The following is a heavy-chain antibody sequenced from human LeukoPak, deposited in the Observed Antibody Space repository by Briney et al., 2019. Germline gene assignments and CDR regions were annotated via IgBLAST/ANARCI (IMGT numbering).Heavy chain of an antibody. D-gene: IGHD3-10*01. CDR2: IHPTGGST. V-gene: IGHV1-46*01. CDR1: GYTFSTYY. Sequence: ASVKVSCKTSGYTFSTYYMHWVRQAPGQGLEWLGIIHPTGGSTSYTQKIQGRVTMTRDTATGTVYLELSSLRSEDTAVYWCARANGGGLDYWGQGTLITVSS. J-gene: IGHJ4*02. CDR3: ARANGGGLDY.